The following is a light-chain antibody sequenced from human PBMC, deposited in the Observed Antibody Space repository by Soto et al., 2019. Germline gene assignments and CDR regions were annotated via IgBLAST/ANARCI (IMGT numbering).Light chain of an antibody. V-gene: IGKV1-39*01. Sequence: DTQMNQSTYSLYEFVGDRVTITCRDFQTIITYLNLWHQKSGKSPKLLIYAASSLQSGVPSRFSVSGSGTDFTLTIISLQPEYIATYYCQQSYSTPPTFGQGTKVDI. CDR1: QTIITY. CDR3: QQSYSTPPT. CDR2: AAS. J-gene: IGKJ1*01.